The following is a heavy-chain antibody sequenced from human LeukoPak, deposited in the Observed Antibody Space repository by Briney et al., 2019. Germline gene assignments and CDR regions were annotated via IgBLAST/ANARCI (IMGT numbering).Heavy chain of an antibody. J-gene: IGHJ4*02. CDR1: GASFSTYY. CDR2: VNHSGYT. D-gene: IGHD4-17*01. V-gene: IGHV4-34*01. CDR3: ARQLYGSDY. Sequence: PSETLSPTCDVSGASFSTYYWSWIRQSPEKGLEWIGEVNHSGYTNYNPSLKGRVTISVDTSKNQFSLKLSSVTAADTAVYYCARQLYGSDYWGQGTLVTVSS.